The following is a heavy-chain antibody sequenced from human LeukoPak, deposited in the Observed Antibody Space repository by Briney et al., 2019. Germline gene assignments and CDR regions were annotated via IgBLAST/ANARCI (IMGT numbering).Heavy chain of an antibody. CDR3: AKDRNAYSGTSGFDY. CDR1: GFTFHEYT. V-gene: IGHV3-43*01. J-gene: IGHJ4*02. Sequence: GGSLRLSCAASGFTFHEYTLHWVRQGPGKGLEWVSLTCWDGGTTDYADSVKGRFTTSRDNSKTSPYLQMNSLRTEDTAFYYCAKDRNAYSGTSGFDYWGQGALVTVSS. CDR2: TCWDGGTT. D-gene: IGHD5-12*01.